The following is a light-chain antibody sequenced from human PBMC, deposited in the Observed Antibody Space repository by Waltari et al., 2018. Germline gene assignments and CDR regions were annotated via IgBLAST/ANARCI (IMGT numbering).Light chain of an antibody. V-gene: IGLV1-44*01. CDR2: NNL. CDR1: NSNIGRNT. J-gene: IGLJ2*01. Sequence: QSVLAQPPSASGTPRQRVTLPCSGSNSNIGRNTVNWYQQFPGTAPTLLVYNNLQRPCGVPDRFSGSKSGTSAYLAILGVRPEDEADYYCATWDDSLNGPVFGGGTKLTVL. CDR3: ATWDDSLNGPV.